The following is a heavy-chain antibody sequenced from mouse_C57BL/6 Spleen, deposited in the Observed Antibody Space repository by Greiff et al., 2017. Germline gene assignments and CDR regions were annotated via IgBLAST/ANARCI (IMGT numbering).Heavy chain of an antibody. V-gene: IGHV1-61*01. D-gene: IGHD1-1*01. CDR2: IYPSDSET. CDR3: ARGTIDYYGSSPSWFAY. CDR1: GYTFTSYW. J-gene: IGHJ3*01. Sequence: VQLQQPGAELVRPGSSVKLSCKASGYTFTSYWMDWVKQRPGQGLEWIGNIYPSDSETHYNQKFKDKATLTVDKSSSTAYMQLSSLTSEDSAVYYCARGTIDYYGSSPSWFAYWGQGTLVTVSA.